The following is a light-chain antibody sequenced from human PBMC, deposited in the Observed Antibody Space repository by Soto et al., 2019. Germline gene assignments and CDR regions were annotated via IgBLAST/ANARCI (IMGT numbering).Light chain of an antibody. J-gene: IGKJ1*01. V-gene: IGKV1-5*03. CDR1: QTISSL. CDR2: KAS. CDR3: HHYNSYSEA. Sequence: DIQMTQSPATLSGSVGDRVTITCRASQTISSLLAWYQQKPGKAPKLLIYKASTLKSGVPSRFSGSGSGTEFTLTISSLQSDYFATYYCHHYNSYSEAFGEGTKVELK.